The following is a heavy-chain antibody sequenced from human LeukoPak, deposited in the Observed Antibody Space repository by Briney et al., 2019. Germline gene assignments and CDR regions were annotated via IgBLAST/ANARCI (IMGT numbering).Heavy chain of an antibody. Sequence: SETLSLTCAVYGGSFSGYYWSWIRQPPGKGLEWIGEINHSGSTNYNPSLKSRVTISVDTSKNQFSLKRSSVTAADTAVYYCARGGYSYGRGWFDPWGQGTLVTVSS. CDR2: INHSGST. J-gene: IGHJ5*02. CDR1: GGSFSGYY. D-gene: IGHD5-18*01. V-gene: IGHV4-34*01. CDR3: ARGGYSYGRGWFDP.